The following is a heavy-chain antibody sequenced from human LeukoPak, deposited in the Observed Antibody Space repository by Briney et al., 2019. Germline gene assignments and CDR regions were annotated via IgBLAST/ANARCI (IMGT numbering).Heavy chain of an antibody. Sequence: SQTLSLTCTVSGGSISSGGYYWGWIRQPPGKGLGWIGYIYHSGSTYYNPSLKSRVTISVDRSKNQFSPKLSSVTAADTAVYYCAREQPPLDYYYYMDVWGKGTTVTVSS. CDR3: AREQPPLDYYYYMDV. CDR1: GGSISSGGYY. J-gene: IGHJ6*03. CDR2: IYHSGST. D-gene: IGHD3-16*01. V-gene: IGHV4-30-2*01.